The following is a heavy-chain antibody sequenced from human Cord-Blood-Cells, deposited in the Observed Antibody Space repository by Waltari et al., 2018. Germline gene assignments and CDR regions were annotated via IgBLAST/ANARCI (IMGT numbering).Heavy chain of an antibody. Sequence: QVQLVQSGSELKKPGASVKVSCTASGYTFTSYAMNWVRQAPGHGLEWMGWINTNTGNPTYAQGFTGRFVFSLDTSVSTAYLQISSLKAEDTAVYYCARDGDIVVVPAARKYGMDVWGQGTTVTVSS. CDR2: INTNTGNP. J-gene: IGHJ6*02. CDR3: ARDGDIVVVPAARKYGMDV. V-gene: IGHV7-4-1*02. CDR1: GYTFTSYA. D-gene: IGHD2-2*01.